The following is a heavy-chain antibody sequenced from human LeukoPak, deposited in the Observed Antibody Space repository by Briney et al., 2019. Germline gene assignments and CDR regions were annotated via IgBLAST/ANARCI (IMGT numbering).Heavy chain of an antibody. CDR2: IYHSGST. Sequence: PSETLSLTCTVSGGSISSGYYWGWIRQPPGKGLEWIGSIYHSGSTYYNPSLKSRVTISVDTSKNQFSLKLSSVTAADTAVYYCASLTLEMATTERSWYWFGPWGQETLVTVSS. D-gene: IGHD5-24*01. CDR3: ASLTLEMATTERSWYWFGP. V-gene: IGHV4-38-2*02. CDR1: GGSISSGYY. J-gene: IGHJ5*02.